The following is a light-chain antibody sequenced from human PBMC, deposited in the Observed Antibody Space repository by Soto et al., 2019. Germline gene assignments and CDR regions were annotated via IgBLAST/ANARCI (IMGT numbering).Light chain of an antibody. CDR2: GNS. CDR1: SSNIGAGYD. Sequence: PSVSGAPGQRVTISCTGSSSNIGAGYDVHWYQQLPGTAPKLLIYGNSNRPSGVPDRFSGSKSGTSASLAITGLQAEDEADYYCQSYDSSLREVFGTGTKLTVL. CDR3: QSYDSSLREV. V-gene: IGLV1-40*01. J-gene: IGLJ1*01.